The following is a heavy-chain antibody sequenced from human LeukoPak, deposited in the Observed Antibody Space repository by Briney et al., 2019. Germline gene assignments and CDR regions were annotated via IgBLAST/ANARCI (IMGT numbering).Heavy chain of an antibody. J-gene: IGHJ3*02. D-gene: IGHD2-2*01. CDR2: ISGSGGST. CDR1: GFTFSSYA. V-gene: IGHV3-23*01. Sequence: GGSLRLSCAASGFTFSSYAMSWVRQAPGKGLEWVSAISGSGGSTYYADSVKGRFTISRDNSKNTLYLQMNSLRAEDTAVYYCAAPSPIVVVPAASRGDAFDIWGQGTMVTVSS. CDR3: AAPSPIVVVPAASRGDAFDI.